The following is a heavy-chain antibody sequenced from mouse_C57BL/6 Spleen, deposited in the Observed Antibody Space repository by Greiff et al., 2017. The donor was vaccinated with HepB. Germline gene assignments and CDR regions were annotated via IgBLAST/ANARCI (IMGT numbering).Heavy chain of an antibody. V-gene: IGHV5-4*01. Sequence: EVQVVESGGGLVKPGGSLKLSCAASGFTFSSYAMSWVRQTPEKRLEWVATISDGGSYTYYPDNVKGRFTISRDNAKNNLYLQMSHLKSEDTAMYYCARDRGDITTVVEGDYYAMDYWGQGTSVTVSS. CDR3: ARDRGDITTVVEGDYYAMDY. D-gene: IGHD1-1*01. CDR1: GFTFSSYA. J-gene: IGHJ4*01. CDR2: ISDGGSYT.